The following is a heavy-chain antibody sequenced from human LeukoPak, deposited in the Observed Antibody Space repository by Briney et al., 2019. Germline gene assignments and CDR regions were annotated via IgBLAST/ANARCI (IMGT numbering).Heavy chain of an antibody. Sequence: SETLSLTCAVYGGSFSGYYWSWIRQPPGKGLEWIGEINHSGSTNYNPSLKSRVTISVDTSKNQFSLKLSSVTAADTAVYYCTRKATTGPTKAAFDVWGQGTMVTVSS. CDR3: TRKATTGPTKAAFDV. J-gene: IGHJ3*01. D-gene: IGHD4-17*01. V-gene: IGHV4-34*01. CDR1: GGSFSGYY. CDR2: INHSGST.